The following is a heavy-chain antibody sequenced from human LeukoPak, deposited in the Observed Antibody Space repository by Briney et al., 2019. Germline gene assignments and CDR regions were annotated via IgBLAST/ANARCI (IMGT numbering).Heavy chain of an antibody. Sequence: ASVKVSCKGTRGTFSSYAISWVRQAPGQGLEWMGRIIPIFGTANYAQKFQGRVTITTDESTCTAYMELSSLRSEDTAVYYCARVSGGNSGNDYWGQGTLVTVSS. CDR1: RGTFSSYA. CDR2: IIPIFGTA. J-gene: IGHJ4*02. D-gene: IGHD4-23*01. CDR3: ARVSGGNSGNDY. V-gene: IGHV1-69*05.